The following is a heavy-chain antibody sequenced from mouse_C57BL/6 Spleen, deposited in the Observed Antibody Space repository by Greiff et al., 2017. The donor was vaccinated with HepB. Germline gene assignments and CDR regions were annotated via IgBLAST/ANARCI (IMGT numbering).Heavy chain of an antibody. CDR1: GYTFTDYY. Sequence: VQLQQSGAELVRPGASVKLSCKASGYTFTDYYINWVKQRPGQGLEWIARIYPGSGNTYYNEKFKGKATLTAEKSSSTAYMQLSSLTSEDSAVYFCAREATVPDYWGQGTTLTVSS. J-gene: IGHJ2*01. CDR2: IYPGSGNT. CDR3: AREATVPDY. V-gene: IGHV1-76*01. D-gene: IGHD1-1*01.